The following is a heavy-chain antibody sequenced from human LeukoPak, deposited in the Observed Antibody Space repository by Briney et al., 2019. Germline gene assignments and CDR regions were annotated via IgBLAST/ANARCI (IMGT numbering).Heavy chain of an antibody. J-gene: IGHJ4*02. CDR1: GSTFSSHT. Sequence: GGSLRLSCAASGSTFSSHTMNWVRQAPGKGLEWVSYISSTSSVIYYADSVKGRFTISRDNAKNSLYLRMNSLRAEDTAVYYCARNLPAADYWGQGTLVTVSS. CDR3: ARNLPAADY. V-gene: IGHV3-48*04. CDR2: ISSTSSVI. D-gene: IGHD2-2*01.